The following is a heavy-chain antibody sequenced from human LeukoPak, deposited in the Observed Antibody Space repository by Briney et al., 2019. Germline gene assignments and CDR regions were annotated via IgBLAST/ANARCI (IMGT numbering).Heavy chain of an antibody. CDR3: ARVLVIAATPSYYFDY. Sequence: PGGSLRLSCAASGFTFSSYWMSWVRQAPGKGLEWVANIKQDGSEKYYVDSVKGRFTISRDNAKNSLYLQMNSLRAEDTAVYYCARVLVIAATPSYYFDYWGQGTLVTVSS. CDR2: IKQDGSEK. J-gene: IGHJ4*02. V-gene: IGHV3-7*01. D-gene: IGHD6-13*01. CDR1: GFTFSSYW.